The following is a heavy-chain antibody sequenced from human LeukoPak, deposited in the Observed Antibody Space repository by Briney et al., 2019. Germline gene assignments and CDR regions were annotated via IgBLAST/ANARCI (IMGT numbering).Heavy chain of an antibody. J-gene: IGHJ4*02. D-gene: IGHD2-2*01. CDR2: SSPNSGGT. V-gene: IGHV1-2*02. CDR3: ARGVGEYCSSTNCYASDY. CDR1: GYTFTGYY. Sequence: ASVKVSCKASGYTFTGYYIHWVRQAPGQGLEWMGWSSPNSGGTNYAQKFQGRVTMTRDTSISTAYIELSRLRSDDTAVYYCARGVGEYCSSTNCYASDYWGQGTLVTVSS.